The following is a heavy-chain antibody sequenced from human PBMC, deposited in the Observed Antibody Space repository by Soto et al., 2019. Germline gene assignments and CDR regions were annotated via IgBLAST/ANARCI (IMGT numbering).Heavy chain of an antibody. V-gene: IGHV3-9*01. CDR3: AKDKGYNWNDVAAFDI. J-gene: IGHJ3*02. Sequence: VQLVESGGGLVPPGKSLRLSCAASGFTFHDFAMHGVRQAPGKGLEWVSGISWNSGSMGYADSVNGRVIISRDNAMNSLYLQMNSRRAEDTALYYCAKDKGYNWNDVAAFDIWGQGTMVTVSS. CDR2: ISWNSGSM. D-gene: IGHD1-20*01. CDR1: GFTFHDFA.